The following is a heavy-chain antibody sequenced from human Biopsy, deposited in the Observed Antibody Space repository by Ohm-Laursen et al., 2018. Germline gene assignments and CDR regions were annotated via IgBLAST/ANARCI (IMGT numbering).Heavy chain of an antibody. J-gene: IGHJ4*02. V-gene: IGHV3-33*06. D-gene: IGHD2-8*01. CDR1: GFTFSSYG. CDR2: IWYDGSNK. CDR3: AKCMTGGSNYYFHH. Sequence: SRRLSCAASGFTFSSYGMHWVRQAPGKGLEWVAAIWYDGSNKNYADSVKGRFTISRDNSKNTLYLQMNSLGGEDTAVYYCAKCMTGGSNYYFHHCGQGTLVTVSS.